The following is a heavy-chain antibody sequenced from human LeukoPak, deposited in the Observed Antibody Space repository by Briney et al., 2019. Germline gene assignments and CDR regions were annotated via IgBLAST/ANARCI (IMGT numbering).Heavy chain of an antibody. D-gene: IGHD3-22*01. CDR2: IYDSGST. V-gene: IGHV4-59*01. CDR3: ASLTTADAFDI. J-gene: IGHJ3*02. CDR1: GRSISSYY. Sequence: SETLSLTCTVPGRSISSYYWSSIPQPPGKGLERIGYIYDSGSTNYKPSLKSRVTISEDTSKNQFSLKLSSVTAADAAVFLCASLTTADAFDIWGQGTMVTVSS.